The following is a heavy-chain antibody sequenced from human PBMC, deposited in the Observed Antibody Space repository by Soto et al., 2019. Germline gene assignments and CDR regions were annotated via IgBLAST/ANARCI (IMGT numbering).Heavy chain of an antibody. CDR3: ARDSGIAAAGAHFDY. V-gene: IGHV1-69*13. J-gene: IGHJ4*02. CDR2: IIPIFGTA. Sequence: ASVKVSCKASGGTFSSYAISWVRQAPGQGLEWMGGIIPIFGTANYAQKFQGRVTITADESTSTAYMELSSLRSEDTAVYYCARDSGIAAAGAHFDYWGQGTLVTVSS. CDR1: GGTFSSYA. D-gene: IGHD6-13*01.